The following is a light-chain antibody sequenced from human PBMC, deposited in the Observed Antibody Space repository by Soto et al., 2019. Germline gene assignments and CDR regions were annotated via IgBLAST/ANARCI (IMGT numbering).Light chain of an antibody. Sequence: EIVLTQSPGTLSLSPGERATLSCRASQSVSNNFLAWYRQKPGQAPRLLIYGASFRATGIPDRFSGGGSGTDFTLTISRLEPEDFAVYYCQQYGSAPRTFGQGTKVELK. CDR3: QQYGSAPRT. V-gene: IGKV3-20*01. CDR2: GAS. J-gene: IGKJ1*01. CDR1: QSVSNNF.